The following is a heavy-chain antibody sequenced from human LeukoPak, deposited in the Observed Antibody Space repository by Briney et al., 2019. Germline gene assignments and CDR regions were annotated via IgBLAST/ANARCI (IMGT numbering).Heavy chain of an antibody. CDR3: AKDPGYSSGWYVFSD. CDR1: GFTFSSYA. D-gene: IGHD6-19*01. J-gene: IGHJ4*02. Sequence: PGGSLRLSCAASGFTFSSYAMSWVRQAPGKGLEWVSAISGSGGRTYYADSVKGRFTISRDNSKNTLYLQMNSLRAEDTAVYYCAKDPGYSSGWYVFSDWGQGTLVTVSS. CDR2: ISGSGGRT. V-gene: IGHV3-23*01.